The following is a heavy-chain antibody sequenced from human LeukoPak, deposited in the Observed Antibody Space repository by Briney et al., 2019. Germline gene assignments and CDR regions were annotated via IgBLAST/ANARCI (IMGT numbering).Heavy chain of an antibody. Sequence: GGSLRLSCAASGFTISNYWMNWVRQVPGKGLEWVANIKPDGSEKFYVDSVKGRFTISRDSAKNSLYLQMNSLRAEDTAVYYCARGIDSWGQGTLVTVSS. V-gene: IGHV3-7*05. CDR3: ARGIDS. J-gene: IGHJ5*02. CDR1: GFTISNYW. D-gene: IGHD1-26*01. CDR2: IKPDGSEK.